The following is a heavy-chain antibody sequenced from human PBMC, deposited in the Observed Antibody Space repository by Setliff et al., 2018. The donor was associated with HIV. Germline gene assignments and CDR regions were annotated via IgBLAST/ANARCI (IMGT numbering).Heavy chain of an antibody. V-gene: IGHV4-59*11. CDR1: GESFSDHY. CDR2: IYYGGST. Sequence: NPSETLSLTCAVYGESFSDHYWTWIRQPPGKGMEWMGYIYYGGSTYYNPSLKSRLTISVDTSKNQFSLKLSSVTAADTAVYYCARYWQQLGAYAFDIWGQGTMVTVSS. J-gene: IGHJ3*02. CDR3: ARYWQQLGAYAFDI. D-gene: IGHD6-13*01.